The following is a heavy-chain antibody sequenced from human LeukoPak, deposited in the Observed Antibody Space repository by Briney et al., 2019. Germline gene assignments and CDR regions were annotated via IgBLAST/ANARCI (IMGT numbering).Heavy chain of an antibody. CDR2: IYYSGST. Sequence: SETLSLTCTVSGGSISSSSYYWGWIRQPPGKGLEWIGSIYYSGSTYYNPSLKSRVTISVDTSKNQFSLRLTSVTAADTAVYYCALSDTAMIKGGFDYWGQGTLVTVSA. J-gene: IGHJ4*02. CDR1: GGSISSSSYY. CDR3: ALSDTAMIKGGFDY. V-gene: IGHV4-39*07. D-gene: IGHD5-18*01.